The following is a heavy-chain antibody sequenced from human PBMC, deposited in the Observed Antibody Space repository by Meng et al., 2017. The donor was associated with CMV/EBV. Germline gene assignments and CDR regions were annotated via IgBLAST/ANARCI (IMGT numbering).Heavy chain of an antibody. J-gene: IGHJ3*02. V-gene: IGHV3-30*02. Sequence: LTGAASGFTFSSYGMHWVRQAPGKGLEWVAFIRYDGSNKYYADSVKGRFTISRDNSKNTLYLQMNSLRAEDTAVYYCARWYSSSSTSPHAFDIWGQGTMVTVSS. CDR3: ARWYSSSSTSPHAFDI. CDR2: IRYDGSNK. D-gene: IGHD6-6*01. CDR1: GFTFSSYG.